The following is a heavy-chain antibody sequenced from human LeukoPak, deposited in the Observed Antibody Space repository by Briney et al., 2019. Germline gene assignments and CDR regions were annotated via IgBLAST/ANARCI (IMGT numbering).Heavy chain of an antibody. D-gene: IGHD4-17*01. V-gene: IGHV4-59*01. CDR3: ARKRYGASGMDV. J-gene: IGHJ6*02. CDR2: IYYTGST. Sequence: SETLSLTCTVSGDSSGDYYWSWIRQPPGKGLEWIGRIYYTGSTTYNPSLRSRVTILIDAPKNQFSLKMNSVTAADTAVYRCARKRYGASGMDVWGQGTTVTVSS. CDR1: GDSSGDYY.